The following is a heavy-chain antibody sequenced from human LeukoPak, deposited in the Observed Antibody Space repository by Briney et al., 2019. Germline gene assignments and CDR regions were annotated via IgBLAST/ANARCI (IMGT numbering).Heavy chain of an antibody. D-gene: IGHD6-13*01. V-gene: IGHV4-4*07. CDR3: ARLSSGSSTWYDIDY. CDR1: GGSINNNY. Sequence: SETLSLTCTVSGGSINNNYWGWIRQPAGRGLEWLGRISTSSGRSTDYNPSLRSRVTMSVDTSKNQFSLSLTSVTPADTALYYCARLSSGSSTWYDIDYWGQGTLVTVSS. CDR2: ISTSSGRST. J-gene: IGHJ4*02.